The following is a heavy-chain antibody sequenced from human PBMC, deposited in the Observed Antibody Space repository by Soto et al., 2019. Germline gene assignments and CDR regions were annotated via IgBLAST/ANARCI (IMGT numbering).Heavy chain of an antibody. Sequence: SVKVSCKASGGTFSSYAISWVRQAPGQGLEWMGGIIPVFGVANYAQKFQGRVTITADESTSTAYMELSSLRSEDTAVYYCARANVNDYGDYFHLVQWGQGNLVTVSS. CDR1: GGTFSSYA. J-gene: IGHJ4*02. D-gene: IGHD4-17*01. CDR2: IIPVFGVA. V-gene: IGHV1-69*13. CDR3: ARANVNDYGDYFHLVQ.